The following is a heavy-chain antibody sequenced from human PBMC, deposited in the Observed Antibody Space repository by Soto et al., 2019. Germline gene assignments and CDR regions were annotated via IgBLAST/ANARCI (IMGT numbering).Heavy chain of an antibody. CDR2: ISSSGSTI. Sequence: PGGSLRLSCAASGFTFSSYEMNWVRQAPGKGLEWVSYISSSGSTIYYADSVKGRFTISRDNAKNSLYLQMNSLRAEETAVYYCAPNQPIPAAIGYWGQGTLVTVSS. CDR3: APNQPIPAAIGY. V-gene: IGHV3-48*03. D-gene: IGHD2-2*01. J-gene: IGHJ4*02. CDR1: GFTFSSYE.